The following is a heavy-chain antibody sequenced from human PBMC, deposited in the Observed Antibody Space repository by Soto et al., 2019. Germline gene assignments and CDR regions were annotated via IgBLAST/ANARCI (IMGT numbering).Heavy chain of an antibody. CDR1: GFTFISYN. J-gene: IGHJ6*02. CDR2: IRSSTVAI. CDR3: VREWGDFRAMDV. V-gene: IGHV3-48*02. Sequence: GGSLRLSCAASGFTFISYNINWVRQAPGKGLEWVSYIRSSTVAIYYADSVKGRFTISRDNAKNSLYLQMNSLRDDDTAVYYCVREWGDFRAMDVWGRGITVTVSS. D-gene: IGHD3-10*01.